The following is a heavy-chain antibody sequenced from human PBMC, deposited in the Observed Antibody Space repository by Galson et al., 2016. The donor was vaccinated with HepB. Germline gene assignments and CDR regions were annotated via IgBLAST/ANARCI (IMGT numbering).Heavy chain of an antibody. CDR2: TYYRSKWYN. J-gene: IGHJ6*02. V-gene: IGHV6-1*01. Sequence: CAISGDSVSSNSAAWNWIRQSPSRGLEWLGRTYYRSKWYNEYAVSVKSRITINPDTSKNQFSPQLNSVTPEDTAVYYCARDLREALAGTGYYYYGLDVWGQGTTVTVSS. D-gene: IGHD6-19*01. CDR3: ARDLREALAGTGYYYYGLDV. CDR1: GDSVSSNSAA.